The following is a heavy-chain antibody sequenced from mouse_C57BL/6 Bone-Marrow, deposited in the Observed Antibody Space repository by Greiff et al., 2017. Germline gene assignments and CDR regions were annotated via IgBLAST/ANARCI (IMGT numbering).Heavy chain of an antibody. D-gene: IGHD1-1*01. CDR2: IWRGGST. CDR1: GFSFTSYG. V-gene: IGHV2-5*01. J-gene: IGHJ4*01. Sequence: VKLVESGPGLVQPSPSLSISCTVSGFSFTSYGVHWVRQSPGKGLEWLGVIWRGGSTDYNAAFMSRLSITKDNSKSQVFFKMNSLQADDTAIYYCAKRDYGSVCAMDYWGQGTSVTVSS. CDR3: AKRDYGSVCAMDY.